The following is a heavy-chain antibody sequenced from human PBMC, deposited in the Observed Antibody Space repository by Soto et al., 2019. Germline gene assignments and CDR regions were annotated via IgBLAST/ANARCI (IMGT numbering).Heavy chain of an antibody. CDR1: GFSFRDYG. D-gene: IGHD6-13*01. CDR2: ISISPSTVSASYI. Sequence: GGSLRLSCAASGFSFRDYGMNWVRQAPGKGLEWVSFISISPSTVSASYIYYADSVKGRFTISRDDDQKSLYLQMNNLSADDTAIYFCARDMRGASYVSTWSPPYPQYFHHWGLGTLVTVPS. V-gene: IGHV3-21*01. CDR3: ARDMRGASYVSTWSPPYPQYFHH. J-gene: IGHJ1*01.